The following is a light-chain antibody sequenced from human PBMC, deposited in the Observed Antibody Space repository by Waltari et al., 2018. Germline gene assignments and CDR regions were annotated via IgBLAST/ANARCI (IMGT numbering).Light chain of an antibody. V-gene: IGKV3-20*01. Sequence: ENVLTQYPGTLSLSPGDRTTLSCRASLTVSSFYLAWYQQKPDQPPRLLIYGPSRRATGIPDRFSGSGSGTDFTLTISRLEPEDFAVYYCQQYGTSPRSFGGGTRVEIK. J-gene: IGKJ4*01. CDR1: LTVSSFY. CDR3: QQYGTSPRS. CDR2: GPS.